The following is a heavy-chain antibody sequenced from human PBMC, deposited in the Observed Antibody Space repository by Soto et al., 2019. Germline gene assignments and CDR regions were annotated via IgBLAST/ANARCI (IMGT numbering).Heavy chain of an antibody. V-gene: IGHV4-39*06. CDR1: GGSISSSSYY. CDR3: ATSYGNAWYTY. CDR2: MYYTGST. D-gene: IGHD6-13*01. J-gene: IGHJ4*02. Sequence: SETLSLTCIVSGGSISSSSYYWGWIRQPPGKGLEWIGSMYYTGSTYYNPSLKSRLTISVDRSKNQFTLKLTSVTVADTAVYYCATSYGNAWYTYWGQGTQVTVSS.